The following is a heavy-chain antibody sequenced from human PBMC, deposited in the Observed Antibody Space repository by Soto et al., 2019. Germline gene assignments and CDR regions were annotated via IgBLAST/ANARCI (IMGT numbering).Heavy chain of an antibody. J-gene: IGHJ3*02. CDR2: ISSSGSSI. Sequence: GGSLRLSCAASGLTFSTDEMNWVRQARGKGLEWVSYISSSGSSIYYADSVKGRFTMSRDNAKNSLYLQMNSLRGEDTAVYYCAREGSDDTFDIWGQGTMVTVS. D-gene: IGHD1-26*01. CDR1: GLTFSTDE. V-gene: IGHV3-48*03. CDR3: AREGSDDTFDI.